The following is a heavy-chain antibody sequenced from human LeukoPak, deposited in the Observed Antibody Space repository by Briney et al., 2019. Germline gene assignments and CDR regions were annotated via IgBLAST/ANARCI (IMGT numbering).Heavy chain of an antibody. Sequence: GGSLRLTCATSGFTFSSYDMHWVRQAPGKGLEWVAFGRYDGSNKNYADSVQGRFTISRDNSKNTLYLHMTSLRAEDTAVYYCAKRPPGSGLDYWGQGTLVTVSS. CDR3: AKRPPGSGLDY. CDR1: GFTFSSYD. J-gene: IGHJ4*02. D-gene: IGHD3-10*01. V-gene: IGHV3-30*02. CDR2: GRYDGSNK.